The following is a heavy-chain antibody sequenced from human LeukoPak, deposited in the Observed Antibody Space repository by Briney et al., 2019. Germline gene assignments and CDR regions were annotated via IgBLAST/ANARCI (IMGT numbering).Heavy chain of an antibody. J-gene: IGHJ5*02. V-gene: IGHV4-59*01. CDR2: VHYSGST. CDR1: GGSLSSYY. Sequence: ASETLSLTYTVSGGSLSSYYWCWIRQPPGKGLEWVGYVHYSGSTNYNPSLKSRLTISVDTSKSQFSLNLRSVTAADTAVYYCARGTMIVGPWGQGTLVTVSS. CDR3: ARGTMIVGP. D-gene: IGHD3-22*01.